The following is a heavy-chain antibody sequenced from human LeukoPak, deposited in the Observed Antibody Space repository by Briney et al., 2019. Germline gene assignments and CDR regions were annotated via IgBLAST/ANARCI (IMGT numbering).Heavy chain of an antibody. Sequence: ASVKVSCKASGYTFTSYYMHWVRQAPGQGLEWMGIINPSGGSTSYAQTFQGRVTMTRDTSTSTVYMELSSLRSEDTAVYDCASPISNYYYDSSGYDGRDDAFDIWGQGTMVTVSS. CDR3: ASPISNYYYDSSGYDGRDDAFDI. CDR2: INPSGGST. D-gene: IGHD3-22*01. CDR1: GYTFTSYY. J-gene: IGHJ3*02. V-gene: IGHV1-46*01.